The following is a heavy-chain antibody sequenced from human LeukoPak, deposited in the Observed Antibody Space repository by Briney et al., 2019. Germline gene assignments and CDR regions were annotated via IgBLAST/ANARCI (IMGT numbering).Heavy chain of an antibody. CDR1: GFTFSSSA. J-gene: IGHJ4*02. D-gene: IGHD6-19*01. Sequence: GGSLRLSCAASGFTFSSSAMNWVRQAPGKGLEWISAISTSGSGTYYADSVKGRFTISRDNSKNTLYLQMNSLRAEDTAVYYCAKARSGWYWGDYWGQGTLVTVSS. V-gene: IGHV3-23*01. CDR2: ISTSGSGT. CDR3: AKARSGWYWGDY.